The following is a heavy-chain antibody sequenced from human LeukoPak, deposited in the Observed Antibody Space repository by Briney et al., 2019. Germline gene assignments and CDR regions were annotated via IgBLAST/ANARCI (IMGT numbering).Heavy chain of an antibody. CDR3: ARAPSDYYDSSGYYSPLDY. J-gene: IGHJ4*02. CDR2: ISSSGSTI. V-gene: IGHV3-48*03. Sequence: GGSLRLSCAASGFTFSSYEMNWVRQAPGKGLEWVSYISSSGSTIYYADSVKGRFTISRDNAKNSLYLQMNSLRAEDTAVYYCARAPSDYYDSSGYYSPLDYWGQGTLVTVSS. D-gene: IGHD3-22*01. CDR1: GFTFSSYE.